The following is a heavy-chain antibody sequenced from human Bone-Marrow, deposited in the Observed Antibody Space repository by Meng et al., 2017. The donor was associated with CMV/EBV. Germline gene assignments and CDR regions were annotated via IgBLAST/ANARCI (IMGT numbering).Heavy chain of an antibody. CDR2: ISSSSATI. CDR1: GFIFSDYY. D-gene: IGHD2-21*01. J-gene: IGHJ5*02. V-gene: IGHV3-11*01. CDR3: AKDNFFVIRDFDP. Sequence: GESLKISCAASGFIFSDYYMSWIRQVPGKGLEWISYISSSSATIYYPDSVKGRFTISRDNAKNSVYLQMNSPRADDTAVYYCAKDNFFVIRDFDPWGQGTLVTVSS.